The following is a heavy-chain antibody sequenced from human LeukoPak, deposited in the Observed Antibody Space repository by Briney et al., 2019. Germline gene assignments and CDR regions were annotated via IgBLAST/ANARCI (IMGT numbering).Heavy chain of an antibody. J-gene: IGHJ6*02. CDR1: GFTFSSYA. CDR3: AKASDTPMVTMGVFGY. CDR2: ISGSAGST. D-gene: IGHD5-18*01. V-gene: IGHV3-23*01. Sequence: GGSLRLSCAASGFTFSSYAMSWVRQAPGKGLEWVSAISGSAGSTNYADSVKGRFTISRDNSKNILYLQMNSLRAEDTAVYYCAKASDTPMVTMGVFGYWGQGTTVTVSS.